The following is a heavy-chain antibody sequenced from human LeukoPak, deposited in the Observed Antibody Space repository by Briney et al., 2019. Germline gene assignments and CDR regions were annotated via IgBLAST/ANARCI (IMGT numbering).Heavy chain of an antibody. CDR2: VKEDGSDK. D-gene: IGHD6-19*01. V-gene: IGHV3-7*02. CDR1: GFTFSASW. CDR3: AKAKIGYSSGWDH. J-gene: IGHJ4*02. Sequence: GGSLRLSCAASGFTFSASWMTWVRQAPGKGLEWVAKVKEDGSDKYYVDSVKGRFTISRDNAKNSLYLQMNSLRAEDTAAYYCAKAKIGYSSGWDHWGQGTLVTVSS.